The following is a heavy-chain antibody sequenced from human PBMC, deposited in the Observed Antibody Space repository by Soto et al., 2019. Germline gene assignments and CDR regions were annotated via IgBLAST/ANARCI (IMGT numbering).Heavy chain of an antibody. Sequence: QVQLVQSGAEVKKPGASVKVSCKASGYTFTTYFIHWVRQAPGQGLEWMGLINPSGGSTSYAQKFRGRVTMTRETSTSTVYMERSRLRSEDTAVYYCTGGIYTASAWYFDLWGRGTLVTVSS. J-gene: IGHJ2*01. D-gene: IGHD5-18*01. CDR2: INPSGGST. CDR3: TGGIYTASAWYFDL. CDR1: GYTFTTYF. V-gene: IGHV1-46*03.